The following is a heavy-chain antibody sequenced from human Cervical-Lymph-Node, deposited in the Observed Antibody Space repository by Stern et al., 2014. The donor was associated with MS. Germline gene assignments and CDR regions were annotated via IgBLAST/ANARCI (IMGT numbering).Heavy chain of an antibody. CDR2: IIPIFGTA. CDR1: GGTFSSYA. V-gene: IGHV1-69*01. D-gene: IGHD5-12*01. Sequence: VQLLESGAEVKKPGSSVKVSCKASGGTFSSYAISWVRQAPGQGLEWMGGIIPIFGTANYAQKFQGRVTITADESTSTAYMELSSLRSEDTAVYYCARVAYSGYATGIYYYYGMDVWGQGTTVTVSS. CDR3: ARVAYSGYATGIYYYYGMDV. J-gene: IGHJ6*02.